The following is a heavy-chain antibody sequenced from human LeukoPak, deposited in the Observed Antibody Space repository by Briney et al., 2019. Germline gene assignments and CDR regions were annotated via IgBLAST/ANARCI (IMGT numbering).Heavy chain of an antibody. J-gene: IGHJ5*02. CDR3: ARVLRDYGDYA. D-gene: IGHD4-17*01. Sequence: GGSLRLSCAASGFTVSSNYMIWVRQAPGKGLEWVSVIDSGRSTYYADSVKGRFTISRDNSKNTLYLQMNSLRVEDTAVYYCARVLRDYGDYAWGQGTLVTVSS. V-gene: IGHV3-66*01. CDR1: GFTVSSNY. CDR2: IDSGRST.